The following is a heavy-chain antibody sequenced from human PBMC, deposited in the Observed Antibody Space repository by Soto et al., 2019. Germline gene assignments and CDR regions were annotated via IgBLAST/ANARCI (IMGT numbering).Heavy chain of an antibody. CDR2: ISWNSGSI. Sequence: SGGSLRLSCAASGFTFDDYAMHWVRQAPGKGLEWVSGISWNSGSIGYADSVKGRFTISRDNAKNSLYLQMNSLRAEDTALYYCAKDNDGYSYGYYYYYGMDVWGQGTTVTVSS. V-gene: IGHV3-9*01. CDR1: GFTFDDYA. J-gene: IGHJ6*02. CDR3: AKDNDGYSYGYYYYYGMDV. D-gene: IGHD5-18*01.